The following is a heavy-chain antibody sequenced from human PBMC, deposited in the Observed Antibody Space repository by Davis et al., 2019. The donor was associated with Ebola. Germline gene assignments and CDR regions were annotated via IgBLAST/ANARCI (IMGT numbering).Heavy chain of an antibody. CDR2: IRSEAYGGTT. Sequence: GGSLRLSCTASGFTFGDYAMSWFRQAPGKGLEWVGFIRSEAYGGTTEYAASVKGRFTISRDDSKSIAYLQMNSLKTEDTAVYYCTRVGDSSGYYYGLDYYYYGMDVWGQGTTVTVSS. CDR3: TRVGDSSGYYYGLDYYYYGMDV. V-gene: IGHV3-49*03. D-gene: IGHD3-22*01. J-gene: IGHJ6*02. CDR1: GFTFGDYA.